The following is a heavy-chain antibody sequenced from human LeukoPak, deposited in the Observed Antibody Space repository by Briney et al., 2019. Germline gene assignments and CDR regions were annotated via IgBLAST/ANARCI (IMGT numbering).Heavy chain of an antibody. V-gene: IGHV1-18*01. D-gene: IGHD6-19*01. CDR3: ARDRGGSGGVAVTGSLGSYYSYGLDV. CDR2: TSAYSGNA. Sequence: GASQKVSCKASGYTFTSYGISWVRQATGQGLEWMGWTSAYSGNANYAQKFQGSVTMTTDTSTSTAFMELRSLRSDDTAVYYCARDRGGSGGVAVTGSLGSYYSYGLDVWGPGTTVTVSS. J-gene: IGHJ6*02. CDR1: GYTFTSYG.